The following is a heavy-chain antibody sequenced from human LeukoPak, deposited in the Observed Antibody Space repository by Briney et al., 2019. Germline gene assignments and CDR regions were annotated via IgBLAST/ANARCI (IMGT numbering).Heavy chain of an antibody. Sequence: GASVKVSCKASGYTFTGCYMHWVRQAPGQGPEWMGWINPNSGDTDYAQKFQGRVTMTRDTSINTVYMELSRLRGDDTAVYYCASGYSFAYWGQGTLVTVSS. J-gene: IGHJ4*02. D-gene: IGHD5-18*01. V-gene: IGHV1-2*02. CDR2: INPNSGDT. CDR1: GYTFTGCY. CDR3: ASGYSFAY.